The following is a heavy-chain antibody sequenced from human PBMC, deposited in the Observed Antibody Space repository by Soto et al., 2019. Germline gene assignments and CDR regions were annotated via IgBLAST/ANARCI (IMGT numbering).Heavy chain of an antibody. Sequence: GESLKISCKGSGYSFTSYWIGWVRQMPGKGLEWMGIIYPGDSDTRYSPSFQGQVTISADKSISTAYLQWSSLKASDTAMYYCARVRGITMIVVAHAFDIWGQGTMVTVSS. CDR2: IYPGDSDT. D-gene: IGHD3-22*01. CDR3: ARVRGITMIVVAHAFDI. J-gene: IGHJ3*02. CDR1: GYSFTSYW. V-gene: IGHV5-51*01.